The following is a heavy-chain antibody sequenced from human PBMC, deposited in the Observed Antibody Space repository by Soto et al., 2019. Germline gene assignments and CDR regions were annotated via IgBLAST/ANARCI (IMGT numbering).Heavy chain of an antibody. CDR2: IWYDGSNK. Sequence: QVQLVESGGGVVQPGRSLRLSCAASGFTFSSYGMHWVRQAPGKGLEWVAVIWYDGSNKYYADSVKGRFTISRDNSKNTLYLQMNSLRAEDTAVYYCARAYYDFWSGFTIGTDYYYYGMDVWGQGTTVTVSS. J-gene: IGHJ6*02. CDR1: GFTFSSYG. CDR3: ARAYYDFWSGFTIGTDYYYYGMDV. V-gene: IGHV3-33*01. D-gene: IGHD3-3*01.